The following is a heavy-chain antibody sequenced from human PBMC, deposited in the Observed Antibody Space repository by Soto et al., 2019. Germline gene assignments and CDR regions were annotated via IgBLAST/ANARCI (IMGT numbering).Heavy chain of an antibody. CDR1: GYTFTSYD. CDR3: ARGSIVATDIDY. Sequence: ASVKVSCKASGYTFTSYDINWVRQATGQGLEWMGWMNRNSGNTGYAQKFQGRVTMTRNTSISTAYMELSSLRSEDTAVYYCARGSIVATDIDYWGQGTLVTVSS. CDR2: MNRNSGNT. J-gene: IGHJ4*02. V-gene: IGHV1-8*01. D-gene: IGHD5-12*01.